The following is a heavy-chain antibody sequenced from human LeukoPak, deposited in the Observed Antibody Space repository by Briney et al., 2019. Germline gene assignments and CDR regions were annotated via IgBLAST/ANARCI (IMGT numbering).Heavy chain of an antibody. D-gene: IGHD3-10*01. CDR2: FIPIFGTA. J-gene: IGHJ4*02. CDR3: ARGVLSGIQYYFDY. CDR1: GGTFSSYA. V-gene: IGHV1-69*13. Sequence: SVQVSSKASGGTFSSYAISWVRQAPGQGLEWMGGFIPIFGTANYAQKFQGRVTITADESTSTAYMELSSLRSEDTAVYYCARGVLSGIQYYFDYWGQGTLVTVSS.